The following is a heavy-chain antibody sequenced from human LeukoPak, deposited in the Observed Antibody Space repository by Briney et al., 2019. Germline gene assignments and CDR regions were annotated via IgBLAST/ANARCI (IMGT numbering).Heavy chain of an antibody. Sequence: SETLSLTCTVSGGSIRSYYWSWIRQPPRKGLEWIGYIYYSGSTNYNPSLKSRVTISVDTSKNQFSLKLSSVTAADTAVYYCATHFIARVAVAGNWFDPWGQGTLVTVSS. CDR1: GGSIRSYY. D-gene: IGHD6-19*01. J-gene: IGHJ5*02. V-gene: IGHV4-59*08. CDR2: IYYSGST. CDR3: ATHFIARVAVAGNWFDP.